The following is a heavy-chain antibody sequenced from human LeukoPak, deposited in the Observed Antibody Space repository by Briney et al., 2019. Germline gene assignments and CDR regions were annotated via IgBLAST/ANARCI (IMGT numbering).Heavy chain of an antibody. CDR3: ARAEDTMIVVVINTGMDY. Sequence: GGSRRLSCAPSGFTFSSYAMHWVRQAPGEGREWEAVISYDGSNKYYADSVKGRFTISRDNSQNKLYLQMTSLRAEATAVYYCARAEDTMIVVVINTGMDYWGQGTLVTVSS. V-gene: IGHV3-30*04. J-gene: IGHJ4*02. D-gene: IGHD3-22*01. CDR2: ISYDGSNK. CDR1: GFTFSSYA.